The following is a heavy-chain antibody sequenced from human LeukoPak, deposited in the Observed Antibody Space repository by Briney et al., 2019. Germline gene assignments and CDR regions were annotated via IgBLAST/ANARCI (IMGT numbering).Heavy chain of an antibody. D-gene: IGHD3-10*01. J-gene: IGHJ3*02. CDR1: GFTFSSYW. V-gene: IGHV3-7*01. CDR3: ARHGGAFDI. CDR2: IKQDGSEK. Sequence: GGSLRLSCAASGFTFSSYWMSWVRQTPGKGLEWVAYIKQDGSEKDYLDSVKGRFTISRDNAKNSLYLQMNSLRGEDTAVYYCARHGGAFDIWGQGTLVTVSS.